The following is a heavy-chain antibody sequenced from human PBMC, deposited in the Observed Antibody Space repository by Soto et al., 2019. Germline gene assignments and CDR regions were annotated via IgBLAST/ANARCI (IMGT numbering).Heavy chain of an antibody. Sequence: ASVKVSCKASGYTFTSYAMHWVRQAPGQRLEWMGWINAGNGNTKYSQKFQGRVTMTTDTSTSTAYMELRSLRSEDTAVYYCARDQGYADFQHWGQGTLVTVSS. V-gene: IGHV1-3*01. CDR2: INAGNGNT. J-gene: IGHJ1*01. CDR1: GYTFTSYA. CDR3: ARDQGYADFQH. D-gene: IGHD5-18*01.